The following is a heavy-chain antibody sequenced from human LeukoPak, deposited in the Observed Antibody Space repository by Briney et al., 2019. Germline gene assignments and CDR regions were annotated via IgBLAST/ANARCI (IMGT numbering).Heavy chain of an antibody. Sequence: ASVKVSCTASGYTFTGYDMHWVRQAPGQGLEWMGWINPNSGGTNYAQKFQGRVTMTRDTSISTAYMELSRLRSDDTAVYYCARELPATAIDYWGQGTLVTVSS. CDR2: INPNSGGT. CDR3: ARELPATAIDY. D-gene: IGHD2-2*02. V-gene: IGHV1-2*02. CDR1: GYTFTGYD. J-gene: IGHJ4*02.